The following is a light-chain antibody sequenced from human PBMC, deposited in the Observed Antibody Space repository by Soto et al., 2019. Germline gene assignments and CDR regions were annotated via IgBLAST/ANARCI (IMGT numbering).Light chain of an antibody. V-gene: IGKV3-20*01. J-gene: IGKJ1*01. Sequence: EMVLTQSPGTLSWSPGERATLSCRASQSVSSSYLAWYQQKPGQAPRLLIYGASSRATGIPDRFSGSGSGTDFTLTISRLEPEDFAVYYCQQYGSSRTFGQGTKVEIK. CDR1: QSVSSSY. CDR2: GAS. CDR3: QQYGSSRT.